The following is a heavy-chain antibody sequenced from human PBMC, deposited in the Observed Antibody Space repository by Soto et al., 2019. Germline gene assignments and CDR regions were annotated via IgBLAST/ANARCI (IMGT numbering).Heavy chain of an antibody. J-gene: IGHJ4*02. CDR1: GFTFGNYG. CDR3: VNVGGAPGLPADY. Sequence: PGGSLRLSCAGPGFTFGNYGMYWVRQPPGKGLECLAFVSYDGTQKVDADSVKDRFTISRDNYMNTLILQMNSLRPEDTAVYYCVNVGGAPGLPADYWGQGTLVTVSS. V-gene: IGHV3-30*18. D-gene: IGHD3-16*01. CDR2: VSYDGTQK.